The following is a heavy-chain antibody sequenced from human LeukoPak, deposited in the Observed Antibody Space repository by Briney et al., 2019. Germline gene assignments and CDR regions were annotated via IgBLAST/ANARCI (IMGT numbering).Heavy chain of an antibody. CDR2: ITPNSGGT. V-gene: IGHV1-2*02. CDR3: ARGSANNGAGPKRAFEY. CDR1: GGTFSSYA. Sequence: ASVKVSCKASGGTFSSYAISWVRQAPGQGLEWMGWITPNSGGTNYAQKFQGRVTMTRDTSISTTYMELSSLTSDDTAMYYCARGSANNGAGPKRAFEYWGQGTLVTLSS. D-gene: IGHD1/OR15-1a*01. J-gene: IGHJ4*02.